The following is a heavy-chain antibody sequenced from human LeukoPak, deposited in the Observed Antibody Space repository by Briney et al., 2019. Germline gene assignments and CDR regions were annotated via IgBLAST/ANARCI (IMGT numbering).Heavy chain of an antibody. J-gene: IGHJ3*02. CDR1: GFTFSSYW. CDR2: ISSDGRPT. CDR3: ARDSRXYYDSRNYDNVAFDM. Sequence: GGSLRLSCAASGFTFSSYWMHWVRQGPGKGLVWVSRISSDGRPTSYADSVKGRFTISRDKAKNTLYLQINSLRVEDTAVYYCARDSRXYYDSRNYDNVAFDMWGQG. D-gene: IGHD3-10*01. V-gene: IGHV3-74*01.